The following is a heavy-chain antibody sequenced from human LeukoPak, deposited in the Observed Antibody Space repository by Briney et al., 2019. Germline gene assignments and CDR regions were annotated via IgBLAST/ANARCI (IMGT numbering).Heavy chain of an antibody. D-gene: IGHD1-1*01. CDR3: ARDSTTGTVDDAFDI. Sequence: ASVKVSCKASGYTFTSYGISWVRQAPGQGLEWMGWISAYNGNTNYAQKLQGRVTMTTDTSTSTAYMELRSLRSDDTAVYYCARDSTTGTVDDAFDIWGQGTMVTVSS. J-gene: IGHJ3*02. V-gene: IGHV1-18*01. CDR1: GYTFTSYG. CDR2: ISAYNGNT.